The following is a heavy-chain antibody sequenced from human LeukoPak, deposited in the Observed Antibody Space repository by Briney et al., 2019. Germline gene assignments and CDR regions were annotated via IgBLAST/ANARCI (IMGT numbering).Heavy chain of an antibody. V-gene: IGHV4-31*03. CDR3: ARTNYYDSSSYYFDF. CDR1: GASITSGNFY. Sequence: PSETLSLTCTVSGASITSGNFYWSWIRQHPGKGLEWVGYIYYNGDAYYNPFLKSRLTISLDTSKNQFSLKMTSVTPADTAIYYCARTNYYDSSSYYFDFWGQGTLATVSS. CDR2: IYYNGDA. J-gene: IGHJ4*02. D-gene: IGHD3-22*01.